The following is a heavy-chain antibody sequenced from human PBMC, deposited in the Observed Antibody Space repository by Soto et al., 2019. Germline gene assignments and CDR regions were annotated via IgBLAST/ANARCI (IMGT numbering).Heavy chain of an antibody. CDR1: GYTFTSYV. Sequence: ASVKVSCKASGYTFTSYVISWVRQAPGQGLEWMGWISAYNGNTNYAQKLQGRVTMTTDTSTNTAYMDLKRLRSDDTAVHYCSRDTPTTGDSSRPKAWFDPWGQGTLVTVSS. D-gene: IGHD3-22*01. V-gene: IGHV1-18*01. CDR2: ISAYNGNT. CDR3: SRDTPTTGDSSRPKAWFDP. J-gene: IGHJ5*02.